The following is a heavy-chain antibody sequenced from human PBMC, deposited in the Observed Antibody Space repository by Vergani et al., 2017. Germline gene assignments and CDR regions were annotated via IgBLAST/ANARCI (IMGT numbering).Heavy chain of an antibody. CDR1: GGSFSGYY. V-gene: IGHV4-34*01. D-gene: IGHD3-10*01. J-gene: IGHJ5*02. CDR3: ARGRYVLLWFGESPRAYNWFDP. CDR2: INHSGST. Sequence: QVRLQQWGAGLLKPSETLSLTCAVYGGSFSGYYWSWIRQPPGKGLEWIGEINHSGSTNYNPSLKSRVTISVDTSKNQFSLKLSSVTAADTAVYYCARGRYVLLWFGESPRAYNWFDPWGQGTLVTVSS.